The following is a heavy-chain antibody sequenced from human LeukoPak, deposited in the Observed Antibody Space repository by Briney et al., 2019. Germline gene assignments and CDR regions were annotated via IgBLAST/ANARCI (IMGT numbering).Heavy chain of an antibody. Sequence: GGSLRLSCAASGFPFSNHAMSWVRQPPGKGLEWVAAISNGNTYYADSVRGRFTISRDDSKNMVYLQMNSLRDEDTALYHCVREAGYCASVCLKSNWFDPWGQGTLVTVSS. D-gene: IGHD2-15*01. J-gene: IGHJ5*02. CDR2: ISNGNT. CDR1: GFPFSNHA. V-gene: IGHV3-23*01. CDR3: VREAGYCASVCLKSNWFDP.